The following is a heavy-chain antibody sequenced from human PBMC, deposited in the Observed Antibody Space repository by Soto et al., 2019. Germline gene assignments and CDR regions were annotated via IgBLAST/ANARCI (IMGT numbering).Heavy chain of an antibody. Sequence: QVQLVESGGGMVQPGTSLRLSCAASGFTFNSLSLHWVRQRPDKGLEWVAVISHDGRVTFYADFVKGRFTVSRDNSKNTIYLLVNRLRAEDTAVYYCAREPYGDSQYFDYWGQGTLVTVSS. CDR2: ISHDGRVT. V-gene: IGHV3-30*04. CDR1: GFTFNSLS. CDR3: AREPYGDSQYFDY. J-gene: IGHJ4*02. D-gene: IGHD2-21*02.